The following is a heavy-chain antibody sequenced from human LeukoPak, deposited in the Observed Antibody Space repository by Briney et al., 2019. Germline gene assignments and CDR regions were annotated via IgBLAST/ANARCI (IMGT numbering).Heavy chain of an antibody. Sequence: PSETLSLTCTVSGGSISSYYWSWIRQPPGKGLEWTGYIYYSGSTNYNPSLKSRVTISVDTSKNQFSLKLSSVTAADTAVYYCARDSGGSYYPFDYWGQGTLVTVSS. CDR3: ARDSGGSYYPFDY. CDR2: IYYSGST. J-gene: IGHJ4*02. CDR1: GGSISSYY. V-gene: IGHV4-59*01. D-gene: IGHD1-26*01.